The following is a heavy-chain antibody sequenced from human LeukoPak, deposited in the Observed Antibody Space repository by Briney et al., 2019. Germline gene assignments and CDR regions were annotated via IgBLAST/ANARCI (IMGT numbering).Heavy chain of an antibody. CDR3: ARRGYNWKFDY. J-gene: IGHJ4*02. V-gene: IGHV3-48*03. Sequence: GGSLRLSCAASGFTFNSYEMNWVRQAPGKGLEWVSYISSSGSTIYYADSVKGRFTISRDNAKNSLYLQMNSLRAEDTPVYYCARRGYNWKFDYWGQGTLVTVS. CDR1: GFTFNSYE. CDR2: ISSSGSTI. D-gene: IGHD1-20*01.